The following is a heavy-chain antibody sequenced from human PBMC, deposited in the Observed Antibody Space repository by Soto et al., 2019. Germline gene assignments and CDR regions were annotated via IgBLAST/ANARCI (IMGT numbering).Heavy chain of an antibody. V-gene: IGHV4-59*01. J-gene: IGHJ5*02. CDR3: ASSKMGLISVLET. CDR1: GDSIRSYF. CDR2: IPYSGGP. Sequence: PSETLSLTCNVSGDSIRSYFWSWIRQPPGKGLEWIGYIPYSGGPTYNPSLKSRVTISTDTSKKQFSLRMTSVTAADTAVYYCASSKMGLISVLETWGQGTLVTVSS. D-gene: IGHD2-8*01.